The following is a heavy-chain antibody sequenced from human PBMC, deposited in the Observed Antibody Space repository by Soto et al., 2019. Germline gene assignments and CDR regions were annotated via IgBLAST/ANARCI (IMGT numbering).Heavy chain of an antibody. CDR3: SRVDPGETSPFDH. CDR1: GYIFTSYY. D-gene: IGHD3-10*01. V-gene: IGHV1-46*03. CDR2: INPFDGSR. Sequence: ASVKVSCKASGYIFTSYYIHWVRQAPGQGLERMGWINPFDGSRMFAQSFQGRVTMTRDTSTSTVYMEVSSLRSEDTAVYYCSRVDPGETSPFDHWGQGTLVTAPQ. J-gene: IGHJ4*02.